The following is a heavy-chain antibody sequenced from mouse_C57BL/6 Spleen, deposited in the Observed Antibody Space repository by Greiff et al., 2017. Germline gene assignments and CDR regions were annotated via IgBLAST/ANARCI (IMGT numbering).Heavy chain of an antibody. Sequence: VHVKQSGTVLARPGASVKMSCKTSGYTFTSYWMHWVKQRPGQGLEWIGAIYPGNSDTSYNQKFKGKAKLTAVTSASTAYMELSSLTNEDSAVYYCVYPYYYAMDYWGQGTSVTVSS. D-gene: IGHD2-1*01. CDR3: VYPYYYAMDY. CDR2: IYPGNSDT. CDR1: GYTFTSYW. J-gene: IGHJ4*01. V-gene: IGHV1-5*01.